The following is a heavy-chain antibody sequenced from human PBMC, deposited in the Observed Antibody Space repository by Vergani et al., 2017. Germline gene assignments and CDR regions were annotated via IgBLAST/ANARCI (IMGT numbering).Heavy chain of an antibody. Sequence: EVQLVESGGGLVQPGRSLRLSCAASGFTFDDYAMHWVRQAPGKGLEWVSGISWNSGSIGYADSVKGRFTISRDNAKNSLYLQMNSLRAEDTAVYYCARGDSSSSEGDYFDYWGQGTLVTVSS. CDR3: ARGDSSSSEGDYFDY. J-gene: IGHJ4*02. V-gene: IGHV3-9*01. D-gene: IGHD6-6*01. CDR2: ISWNSGSI. CDR1: GFTFDDYA.